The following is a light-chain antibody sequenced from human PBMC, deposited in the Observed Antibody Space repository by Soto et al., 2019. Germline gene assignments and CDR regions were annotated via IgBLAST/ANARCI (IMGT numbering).Light chain of an antibody. V-gene: IGKV3-20*01. CDR3: QQYGSPPPIT. J-gene: IGKJ5*01. CDR2: GAS. CDR1: QSVSSSY. Sequence: EIVLTQSPGTLSLSPGERATLSCRASQSVSSSYLACYQQKPGQAPRLLIYGASSRATGIPDRFSGSGSGTDFTLTISRLEPEDFAVYYCQQYGSPPPITFGQGTRLEIK.